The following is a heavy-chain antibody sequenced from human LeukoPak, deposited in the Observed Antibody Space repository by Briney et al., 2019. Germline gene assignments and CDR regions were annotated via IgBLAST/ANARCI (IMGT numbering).Heavy chain of an antibody. V-gene: IGHV3-23*01. D-gene: IGHD6-19*01. CDR1: GFTFSSYA. CDR3: AKDLESSDWYRLSTAYDY. J-gene: IGHJ4*02. Sequence: PGGSLRLSCAASGFTFSSYAMSWVRQAPGKGLEWVSAISGSGGSTYYADSVRGRFTISRDNSNNTLFLQMHSLRAEDTAVYYCAKDLESSDWYRLSTAYDYWGQGTLVTVSS. CDR2: ISGSGGST.